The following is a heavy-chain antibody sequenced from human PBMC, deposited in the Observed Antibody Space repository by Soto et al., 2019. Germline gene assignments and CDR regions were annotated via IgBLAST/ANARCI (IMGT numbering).Heavy chain of an antibody. CDR2: IYYSGST. V-gene: IGHV4-30-4*01. J-gene: IGHJ6*02. D-gene: IGHD6-13*01. CDR1: GGSISSGDYY. Sequence: SETLSLTCTVSGGSISSGDYYWSWIRQPPGKGLEWIGYIYYSGSTYYNPSLKSRVTISVDTSKNQFSLKLSSVTAADTAVYYCASERNLPNSSRVGGYYYYGMDVWGQGTTVTV. CDR3: ASERNLPNSSRVGGYYYYGMDV.